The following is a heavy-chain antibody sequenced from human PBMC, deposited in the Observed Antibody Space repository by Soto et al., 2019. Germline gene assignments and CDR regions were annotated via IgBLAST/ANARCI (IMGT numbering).Heavy chain of an antibody. CDR3: AREGVTRNYYYYGMDV. V-gene: IGHV4-39*07. J-gene: IGHJ6*02. D-gene: IGHD2-21*02. CDR1: AGFLSSGSYF. Sequence: SQILFLTSTVSAGFLSSGSYFWGWIRQPPGKGLEGIASIYYSGSTYYNPSLKSRVTISVDTSKNQFSLKLSSVTAADTAVYFCAREGVTRNYYYYGMDVWGQWTTVT. CDR2: IYYSGST.